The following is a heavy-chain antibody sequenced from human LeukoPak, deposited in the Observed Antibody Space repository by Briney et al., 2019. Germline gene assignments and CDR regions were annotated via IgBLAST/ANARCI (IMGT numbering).Heavy chain of an antibody. V-gene: IGHV1-69*05. CDR2: IIPIFGTA. D-gene: IGHD6-19*01. CDR1: GGTFSSYA. Sequence: EASVKVSCKASGGTFSSYAISWVRQAPGQGLEWMGGIIPIFGTANNAQKFQGRVTITTDESTSTAYMELSSLRSEDTAVYYCAKIATYSSGWYDWFDPWGQGTLVTVSS. CDR3: AKIATYSSGWYDWFDP. J-gene: IGHJ5*02.